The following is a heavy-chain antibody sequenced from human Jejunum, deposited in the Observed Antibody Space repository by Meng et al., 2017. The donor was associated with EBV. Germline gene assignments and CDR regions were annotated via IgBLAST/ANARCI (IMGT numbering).Heavy chain of an antibody. J-gene: IGHJ5*02. CDR3: AKLTRA. V-gene: IGHV3-23*04. Sequence: VRLVESGGGVVQPGRSLRLSCTASGFTLSRYGMHWVRQAPGKGLEWVSSIGGSGGATYYADSVKGRFTISRDNSKSTLYLQMNSLRAEDTAVYYCAKLTRAWGQGTLVTVSS. CDR1: GFTLSRYG. D-gene: IGHD1/OR15-1a*01. CDR2: IGGSGGAT.